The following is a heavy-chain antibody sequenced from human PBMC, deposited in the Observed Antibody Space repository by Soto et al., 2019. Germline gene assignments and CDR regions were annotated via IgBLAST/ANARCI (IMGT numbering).Heavy chain of an antibody. D-gene: IGHD5-12*01. V-gene: IGHV5-10-1*01. CDR3: ARDRWESGYAYSNYGMDV. CDR2: IDPSDSYT. J-gene: IGHJ6*02. CDR1: GYSFTSYW. Sequence: GESLKISCQGSGYSFTSYWISWVRQMPGKGLEWMGRIDPSDSYTNYSPSFQGHVTISADKSISTAYLQWSSLRAEDTAVYYCARDRWESGYAYSNYGMDVWGQGTTVTVSS.